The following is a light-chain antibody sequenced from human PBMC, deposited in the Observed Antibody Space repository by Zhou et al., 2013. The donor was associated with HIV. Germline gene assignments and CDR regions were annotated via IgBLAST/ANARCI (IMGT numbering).Light chain of an antibody. CDR3: MQETYWPRT. Sequence: DVVMTQSPLSLPVTLGQPASISCRSSQSLVYSDGNTYLNWFQQRPGQSPRRLIFNVSRRNTGVPDRFSGSGSGTDFTLKISRVEPEDVGVYYCMQETYWPRTFGQGTEVEIK. V-gene: IGKV2-30*01. J-gene: IGKJ1*01. CDR2: NVS. CDR1: QSLVYSDGNTY.